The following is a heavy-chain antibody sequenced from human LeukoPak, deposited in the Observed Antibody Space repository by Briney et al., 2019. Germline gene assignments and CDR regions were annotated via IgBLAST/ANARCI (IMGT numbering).Heavy chain of an antibody. CDR3: ARAHYNWNEPPFDS. J-gene: IGHJ4*02. V-gene: IGHV3-33*08. CDR2: IWYDGSNK. D-gene: IGHD1-20*01. CDR1: GFTLSSHW. Sequence: GGSLRLSCAASGFTLSSHWMTWVRQAPGKGLEWVALIWYDGSNKYYADSVKGRFTISRDNSKNTLSLQMNSLRAEDTAVYYCARAHYNWNEPPFDSWGQGTLVTVSS.